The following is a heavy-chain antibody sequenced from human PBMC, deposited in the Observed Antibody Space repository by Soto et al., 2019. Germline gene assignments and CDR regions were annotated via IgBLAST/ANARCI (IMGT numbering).Heavy chain of an antibody. CDR2: IYYSGST. Sequence: SETLSLTCTVSGGSISSYYWSWIRQPPGNGLEWIGYIYYSGSTNYNPSLKSRVTISVDTSKNQFSLKLSSVTAADTAVYYCARVVEQWLVPYYFDYWGQGTLVTVSS. J-gene: IGHJ4*02. D-gene: IGHD6-19*01. CDR3: ARVVEQWLVPYYFDY. CDR1: GGSISSYY. V-gene: IGHV4-59*01.